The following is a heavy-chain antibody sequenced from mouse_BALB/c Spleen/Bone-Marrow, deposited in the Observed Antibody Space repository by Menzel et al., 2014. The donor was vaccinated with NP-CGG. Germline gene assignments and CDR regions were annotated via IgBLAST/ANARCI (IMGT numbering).Heavy chain of an antibody. CDR2: IFPGNFYT. CDR1: GYTFTSYY. V-gene: IGHV1S56*01. Sequence: QVQLQQSGPELVKPGASVRISCKASGYTFTSYYIHWVKQRPGQGLEWIGWIFPGNFYTKFNENFKGRATLTADKSSSTAYMHLSSLTSEDSEVYFCARDDYDCWGQGTTLTVSS. J-gene: IGHJ2*01. CDR3: ARDDYDC. D-gene: IGHD2-4*01.